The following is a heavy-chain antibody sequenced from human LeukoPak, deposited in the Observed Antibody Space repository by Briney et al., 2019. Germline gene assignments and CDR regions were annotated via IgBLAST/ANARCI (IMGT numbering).Heavy chain of an antibody. CDR2: FDPEDGET. CDR1: GYTLTELS. CDR3: ATRITIFGAVIKENWFDP. J-gene: IGHJ5*02. Sequence: ASVKVSCKVSGYTLTELSMHWVRQAPGKGLEWMGGFDPEDGETIYAQKFQGRVTMTEDTSTDTAYMELSSLRSEDTAVYYCATRITIFGAVIKENWFDPWGQGTLVTVSS. D-gene: IGHD3-3*01. V-gene: IGHV1-24*01.